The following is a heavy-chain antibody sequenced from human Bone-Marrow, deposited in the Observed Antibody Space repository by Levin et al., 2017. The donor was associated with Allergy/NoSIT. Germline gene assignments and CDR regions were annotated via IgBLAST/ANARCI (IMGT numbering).Heavy chain of an antibody. Sequence: LSLTCAASGFTFSSYPMHWVRQAPGKGLDWVAVIWYDGSNKHYADSVKGRFTISRDNSKNTLYLQMNSLRAEGTAVYYCARDHPTAMDYWGQGTLVTVSS. CDR2: IWYDGSNK. J-gene: IGHJ4*02. CDR3: ARDHPTAMDY. V-gene: IGHV3-33*01. CDR1: GFTFSSYP.